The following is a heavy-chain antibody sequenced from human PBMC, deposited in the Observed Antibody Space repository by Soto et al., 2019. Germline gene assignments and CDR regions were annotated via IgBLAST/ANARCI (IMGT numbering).Heavy chain of an antibody. CDR2: INHSGSA. J-gene: IGHJ3*02. Sequence: QVQLQQWGAGLLKPSETLSLNCGVSGGSFSGYYWSWIRQPPGKGLEWIGEINHSGSADYNPSLKSRATISVDTSKTQLALKLSSATAADSGVYYCAGETSDYDFLAAPTTFDIWGQGTMVSVSS. CDR1: GGSFSGYY. V-gene: IGHV4-34*01. D-gene: IGHD3-9*01. CDR3: AGETSDYDFLAAPTTFDI.